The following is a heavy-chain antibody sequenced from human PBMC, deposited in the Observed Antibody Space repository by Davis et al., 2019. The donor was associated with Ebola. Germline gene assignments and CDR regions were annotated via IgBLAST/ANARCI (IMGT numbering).Heavy chain of an antibody. V-gene: IGHV5-51*01. J-gene: IGHJ3*02. Sequence: GESLKISCKGSGYSFTSYWIGWVRQMPGKGLEWMGIIYPGDSDTRYSPSFQGQVTISADKSIRTAYLQWGSLKASDTAIYYCASLRRTITGMDDGFDIWGQGTMVTVSS. CDR2: IYPGDSDT. D-gene: IGHD1-20*01. CDR3: ASLRRTITGMDDGFDI. CDR1: GYSFTSYW.